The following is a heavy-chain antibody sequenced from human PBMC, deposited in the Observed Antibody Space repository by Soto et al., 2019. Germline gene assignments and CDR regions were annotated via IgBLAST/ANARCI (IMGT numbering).Heavy chain of an antibody. J-gene: IGHJ6*02. CDR1: GFTFSSYW. CDR2: IKQDGSEK. D-gene: IGHD3-9*01. V-gene: IGHV3-7*05. Sequence: GSLRLSCAASGFTFSSYWMSWVRQAPGKGLEWVANIKQDGSEKYYVDSVKGRFTISRDNAKNSLYLQMNSLRAEDTAVYYCARVLFLLYHYYRYVMDFWSQGTSVTGS. CDR3: ARVLFLLYHYYRYVMDF.